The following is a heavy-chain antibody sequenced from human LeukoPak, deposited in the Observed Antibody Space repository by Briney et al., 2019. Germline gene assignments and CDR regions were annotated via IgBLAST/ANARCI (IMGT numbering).Heavy chain of an antibody. CDR3: AKVGTRGMATIPDFDY. J-gene: IGHJ4*02. Sequence: GGSLRLSCAASGFTFSSYAMSWVRQAPGKGLEWVSAISGSGGSTYYADSVKGRFTISRDNSKNTLYLQMNSLRAEDTAVYYCAKVGTRGMATIPDFDYWGQGTLVAVPS. CDR2: ISGSGGST. D-gene: IGHD5-12*01. V-gene: IGHV3-23*01. CDR1: GFTFSSYA.